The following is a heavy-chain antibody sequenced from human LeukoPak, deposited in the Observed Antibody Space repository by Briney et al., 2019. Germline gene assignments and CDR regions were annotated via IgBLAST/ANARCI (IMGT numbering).Heavy chain of an antibody. CDR3: ARARTYYYDSSGASSFDY. CDR2: ISSSSSYI. CDR1: GFTFSRYS. D-gene: IGHD3-22*01. J-gene: IGHJ4*02. V-gene: IGHV3-21*01. Sequence: GGALRLSCAGSGFTFSRYSMKGVGQAPGKGGEGVSSISSSSSYIYYAASVKGRFTISRDNAKNSLYLQMNSLRAEDTAVYYCARARTYYYDSSGASSFDYWGQGTLVTVSS.